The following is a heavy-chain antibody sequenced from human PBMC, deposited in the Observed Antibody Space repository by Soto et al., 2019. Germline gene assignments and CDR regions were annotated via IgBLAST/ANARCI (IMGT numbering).Heavy chain of an antibody. D-gene: IGHD6-13*01. CDR3: ASFSIAATDPYGMDV. Sequence: QVQLVQSGAEVKKPGASVKVSCKASGYTFTSYGISWVRQAPGQGLEWMGWISAYNGNTNYAQKLQVRVTMTTDTSTSTAYMELRSLRSDDTAVYYCASFSIAATDPYGMDVWGQGTTVTVSS. J-gene: IGHJ6*02. CDR1: GYTFTSYG. CDR2: ISAYNGNT. V-gene: IGHV1-18*01.